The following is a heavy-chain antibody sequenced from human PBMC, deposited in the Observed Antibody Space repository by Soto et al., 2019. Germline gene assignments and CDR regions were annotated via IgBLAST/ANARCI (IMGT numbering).Heavy chain of an antibody. J-gene: IGHJ4*02. V-gene: IGHV4-39*01. CDR3: ALLRRGMGFDY. CDR1: GGSISSSSYY. CDR2: IYYSGST. D-gene: IGHD3-9*01. Sequence: PSETLSLTCTVSGGSISSSSYYWGWIRQPPGKGLEWIGSIYYSGSTYYNPSLKSRVTISVDTSKNQFSLKLSSVTAADTAVYYCALLRRGMGFDYWGQGTLVTVSS.